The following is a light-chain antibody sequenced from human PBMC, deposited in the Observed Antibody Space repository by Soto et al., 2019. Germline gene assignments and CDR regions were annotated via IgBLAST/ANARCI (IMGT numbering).Light chain of an antibody. CDR3: SSYAASNNFYFV. CDR2: EVT. Sequence: QSALTQPPSASGSPGQSVTISCTGTSSDVGGYNYVSWYQQYPGRAPNRMIYEVTKRPSGVPDRFSGSKSGNTASLTVSGLQAEDEADYYCSSYAASNNFYFVFGGGTKLTVL. CDR1: SSDVGGYNY. V-gene: IGLV2-8*01. J-gene: IGLJ3*02.